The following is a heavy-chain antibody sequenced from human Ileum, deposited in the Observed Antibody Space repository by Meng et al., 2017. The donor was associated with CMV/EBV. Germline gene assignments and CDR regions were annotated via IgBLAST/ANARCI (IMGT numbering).Heavy chain of an antibody. CDR3: ATCLLGSNCFPPYY. CDR2: INGNGGST. CDR1: GFTFSSFV. Sequence: GESLKISCVASGFTFSSFVMHWVRQAPGKGPEYVSAINGNGGSTYYADSVKGRFTVSRDNSKNTLYLQMGSLRTEDMAVYYCATCLLGSNCFPPYYWGLGTLVTVSS. J-gene: IGHJ4*02. D-gene: IGHD4-11*01. V-gene: IGHV3-64*02.